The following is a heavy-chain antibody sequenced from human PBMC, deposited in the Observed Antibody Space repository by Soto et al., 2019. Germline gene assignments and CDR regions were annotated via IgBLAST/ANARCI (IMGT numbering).Heavy chain of an antibody. Sequence: PGGSLRLCCAASGFTFSSYAMSWVRQAPGKGLEWVSAISGSGGSTYYADSVKGQFTISRDNSKNTLYLQMNSLRAEDTAVYYCAKVWMSCTNGVCYNYYYYMDVWGKGTTVTVSS. CDR3: AKVWMSCTNGVCYNYYYYMDV. D-gene: IGHD2-8*01. CDR2: ISGSGGST. J-gene: IGHJ6*03. V-gene: IGHV3-23*01. CDR1: GFTFSSYA.